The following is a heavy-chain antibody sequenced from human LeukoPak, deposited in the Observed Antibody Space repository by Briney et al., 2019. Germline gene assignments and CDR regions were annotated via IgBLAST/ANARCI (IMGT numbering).Heavy chain of an antibody. D-gene: IGHD4-23*01. J-gene: IGHJ5*01. Sequence: GGSLRLSCGASGFTFSSYGMHWVRQAPDKGLEWVAFIRYDGSNKNYADSVKGRFTISRDNSKNTLYLQMNSLRAEDTAVNYCAKVYEYGDNDWFDSWGQGTLVTVSS. CDR3: AKVYEYGDNDWFDS. CDR2: IRYDGSNK. CDR1: GFTFSSYG. V-gene: IGHV3-30*02.